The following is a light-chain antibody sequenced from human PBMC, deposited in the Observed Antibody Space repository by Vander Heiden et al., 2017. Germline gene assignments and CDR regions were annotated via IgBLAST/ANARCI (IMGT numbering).Light chain of an antibody. Sequence: FMLTQPPSVSQSPGQPVTISCTGSSGSIASNYVQWYQQRPGSAPTTVIYEDNQRPSGVPDRFSGSIDSSSNSASLTISGLQTEDEADYYCQSYDSSSVVFGGGTRLTVL. V-gene: IGLV6-57*02. CDR3: QSYDSSSVV. CDR1: SGSIASNY. CDR2: EDN. J-gene: IGLJ2*01.